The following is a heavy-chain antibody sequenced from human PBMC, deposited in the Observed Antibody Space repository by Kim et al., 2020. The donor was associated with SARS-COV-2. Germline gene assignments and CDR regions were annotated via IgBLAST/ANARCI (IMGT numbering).Heavy chain of an antibody. D-gene: IGHD2-15*01. V-gene: IGHV1-18*01. CDR3: ARDPGVRGNDGFDP. J-gene: IGHJ5*02. Sequence: EQRTQGRVTMTTDTSTSTAYMELRSLRSDDTAVYYCARDPGVRGNDGFDPWGQGTLVTVSS.